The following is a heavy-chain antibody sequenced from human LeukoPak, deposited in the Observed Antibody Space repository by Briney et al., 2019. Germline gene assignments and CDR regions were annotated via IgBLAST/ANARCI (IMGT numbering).Heavy chain of an antibody. Sequence: PSETLSLTCSVSGDSISNYYWSWIRQPPGKGLEWIGYIYYSGNTNYNPSLKSRVTISVDTSKNQFSLKLSSVTAADTAVYYCARHYAAAGAFDIWGQGTMVTVSS. CDR1: GDSISNYY. J-gene: IGHJ3*02. CDR3: ARHYAAAGAFDI. D-gene: IGHD6-13*01. V-gene: IGHV4-59*08. CDR2: IYYSGNT.